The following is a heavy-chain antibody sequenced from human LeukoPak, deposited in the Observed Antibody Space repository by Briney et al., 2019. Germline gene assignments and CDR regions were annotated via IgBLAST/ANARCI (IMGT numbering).Heavy chain of an antibody. J-gene: IGHJ4*02. CDR1: GGSFSGYY. CDR3: ARHAWDFGRRKLDY. CDR2: INHSGST. V-gene: IGHV4-34*01. Sequence: SETLSLTCAAYGGSFSGYYWSWIRQPPGKGLEWIGEINHSGSTNYNPSLKSRVTISVDTSKNQFSLKLSSVTAADTAVYYCARHAWDFGRRKLDYWGQGTLVIVSS. D-gene: IGHD3-16*01.